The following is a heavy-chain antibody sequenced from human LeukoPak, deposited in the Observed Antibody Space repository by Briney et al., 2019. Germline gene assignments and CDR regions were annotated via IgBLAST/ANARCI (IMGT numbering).Heavy chain of an antibody. V-gene: IGHV1-2*06. J-gene: IGHJ4*02. CDR3: ARGGTEAGSGDY. D-gene: IGHD3-10*01. Sequence: ASVKVSCKASGYTFTAYYIHWVRQAPGQGLEWMGRINPNSGGTDFAQKFQGRVTMTRDTSISTAYMELSRLRSDDTAIYYCARGGTEAGSGDYWGQGTLATVSS. CDR2: INPNSGGT. CDR1: GYTFTAYY.